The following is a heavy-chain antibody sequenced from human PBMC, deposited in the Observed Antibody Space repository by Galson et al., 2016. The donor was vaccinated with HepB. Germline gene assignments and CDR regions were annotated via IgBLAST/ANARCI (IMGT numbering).Heavy chain of an antibody. CDR2: ISRSGDST. V-gene: IGHV3-23*01. D-gene: IGHD1-26*01. CDR3: VQGSTAPAV. CDR1: GFTFKNYG. Sequence: SLRLSCAAPGFTFKNYGMTWVRQAPGKGLEVVSSISRSGDSTDYADSVTGRFTISRDNSKNTLSLQMNSLRAEDTAVYYCVQGSTAPAVWGKGTTVTVSS. J-gene: IGHJ6*04.